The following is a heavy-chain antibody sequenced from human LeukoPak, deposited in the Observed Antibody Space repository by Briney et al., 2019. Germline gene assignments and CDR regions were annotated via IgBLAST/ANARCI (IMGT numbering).Heavy chain of an antibody. J-gene: IGHJ4*02. D-gene: IGHD6-13*01. V-gene: IGHV4-34*01. Sequence: PSETLSLTCAVYGGSFSGYYWSWIRQPPGKGLEWIGEINHSGSTNYNPSLKSRVTISLDTSKNQFSLKLSSVTAADTAVYYCARRRLAISSSWSYWGQGTLVTVSS. CDR3: ARRRLAISSSWSY. CDR2: INHSGST. CDR1: GGSFSGYY.